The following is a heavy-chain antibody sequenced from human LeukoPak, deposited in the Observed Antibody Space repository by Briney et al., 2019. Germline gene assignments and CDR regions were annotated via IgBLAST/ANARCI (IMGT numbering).Heavy chain of an antibody. Sequence: GGSLRLSCAASGFTFSGDGMNWVRQAPGKGLEWVSSISSSSSYIYYADSVKGRFTISRDNAKNSLYLQMNSLRAEDTAVYYCARVYCSTTSCYNDYWGQGTLVTVSS. D-gene: IGHD2-2*02. CDR3: ARVYCSTTSCYNDY. CDR2: ISSSSSYI. CDR1: GFTFSGDG. V-gene: IGHV3-21*01. J-gene: IGHJ4*02.